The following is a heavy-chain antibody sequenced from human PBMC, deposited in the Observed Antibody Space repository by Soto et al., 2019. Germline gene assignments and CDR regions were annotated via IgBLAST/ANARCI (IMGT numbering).Heavy chain of an antibody. Sequence: GGSLRLSCVASGFDLTSSRMNWVRQAPGKGLEWVASISGSGKDTFYRHSVKGRFAISRDSAGTSLFLRMDSVKVEDTAVYHCAPVTIVARSDFYCAMDVWGPGTAVTVSS. CDR2: ISGSGKDT. D-gene: IGHD3-16*01. CDR3: APVTIVARSDFYCAMDV. V-gene: IGHV3-21*01. CDR1: GFDLTSSR. J-gene: IGHJ6*02.